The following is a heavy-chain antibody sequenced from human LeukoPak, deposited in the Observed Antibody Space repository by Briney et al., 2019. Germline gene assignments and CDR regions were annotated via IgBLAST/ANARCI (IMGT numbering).Heavy chain of an antibody. CDR2: IYYSGST. CDR3: ARAAIPDAFDI. CDR1: GGSVSSGSYY. D-gene: IGHD2-2*02. V-gene: IGHV4-61*01. J-gene: IGHJ3*02. Sequence: SETLSLTCTVSGGSVSSGSYYWSWIRQPPGKGLEWIGYIYYSGSTNYNPSLKSRVTISVDTSKNQFSLKLSSVTAADTAVYYCARAAIPDAFDIWGQGTMVTVSS.